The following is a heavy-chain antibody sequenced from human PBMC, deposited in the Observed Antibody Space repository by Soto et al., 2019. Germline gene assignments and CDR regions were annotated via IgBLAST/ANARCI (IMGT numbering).Heavy chain of an antibody. CDR1: GGTFSSYA. V-gene: IGHV1-69*13. D-gene: IGHD3-3*01. Sequence: SVKVSCKASGGTFSSYAISWVRQSPGQGLEWMGGIIPIFGTANYAQKFQGRVTITADESTSTAYMELSSLRSEDTAVYYCARGRQYYDFWSGYPHPIYYYYYGMDVWGQGTTVTVSS. CDR3: ARGRQYYDFWSGYPHPIYYYYYGMDV. J-gene: IGHJ6*02. CDR2: IIPIFGTA.